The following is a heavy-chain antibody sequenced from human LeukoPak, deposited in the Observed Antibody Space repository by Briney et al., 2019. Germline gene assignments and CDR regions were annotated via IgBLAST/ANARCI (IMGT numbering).Heavy chain of an antibody. CDR1: GFTFSSYA. J-gene: IGHJ4*02. CDR3: AKLYCSSTSCSYDY. V-gene: IGHV3-23*01. CDR2: ISGSGGSA. D-gene: IGHD2-2*01. Sequence: GGSLRLSCAASGFTFSSYAMSWVRQAPGKGLEWVSAISGSGGSAYYGDSVKGRFTISRYKAKNTLYLQMNSLRAEDTAVYYCAKLYCSSTSCSYDYWGQGTLVTVSS.